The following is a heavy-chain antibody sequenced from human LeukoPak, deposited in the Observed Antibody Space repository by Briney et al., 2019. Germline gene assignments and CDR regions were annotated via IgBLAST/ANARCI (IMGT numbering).Heavy chain of an antibody. CDR2: INPNSGGT. J-gene: IGHJ6*03. D-gene: IGHD2-2*01. CDR3: ARAMRYCSSTSCYPPYYYYYMDV. CDR1: GYTFTGYY. Sequence: ASVTVSCKASGYTFTGYYMHWVRQAPGQGLEWMGWINPNSGGTNYAQKFQGRVTMTRDTSISTAYMELSRLRSDDTAVYYCARAMRYCSSTSCYPPYYYYYMDVWGKGTTVTVSS. V-gene: IGHV1-2*02.